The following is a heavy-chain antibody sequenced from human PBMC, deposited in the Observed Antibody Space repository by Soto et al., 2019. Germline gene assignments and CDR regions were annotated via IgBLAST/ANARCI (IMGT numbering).Heavy chain of an antibody. CDR3: ARDTVTTSYYYYYYGMDV. Sequence: ASVNVSCKASGYTFTGYYMHWVRQAPGQGLEWMGWINPNSGGTNYAQKFQGRVTMTRDTSISTAYMELSRLRSDDTAVYYCARDTVTTSYYYYYYGMDVWGQGTTVTVSS. D-gene: IGHD4-4*01. J-gene: IGHJ6*02. V-gene: IGHV1-2*02. CDR1: GYTFTGYY. CDR2: INPNSGGT.